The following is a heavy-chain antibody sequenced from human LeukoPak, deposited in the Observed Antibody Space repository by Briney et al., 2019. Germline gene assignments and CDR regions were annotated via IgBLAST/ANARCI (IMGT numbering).Heavy chain of an antibody. Sequence: SGTLSLTCAVSGGSISSSNWWSWVRQPPGKGLEWIGEIYHSGSTNYNPSLKSRVTISVDKSKNQFSLKLSSVTAADTAVYYCARCRGYSYGYYSYYMDVWGKGTTVTVSS. V-gene: IGHV4-4*02. D-gene: IGHD5-18*01. CDR1: GGSISSSNW. CDR3: ARCRGYSYGYYSYYMDV. J-gene: IGHJ6*03. CDR2: IYHSGST.